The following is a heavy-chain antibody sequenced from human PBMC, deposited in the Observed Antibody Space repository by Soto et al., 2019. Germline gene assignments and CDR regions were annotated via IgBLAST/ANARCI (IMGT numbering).Heavy chain of an antibody. V-gene: IGHV1-69*04. D-gene: IGHD2-15*01. J-gene: IGHJ4*02. CDR2: IIPILGIA. CDR1: GGTFSSYT. CDR3: ERDRCSGGSCLTHDY. Sequence: GASVKGSCKSSGGTFSSYTISWVGQAPGQGLEWMGRIIPILGIANYAQKFQGRVTITADKSTSTAYMELSSLRSEDTAVYYCERDRCSGGSCLTHDYWGQGTLVTVSS.